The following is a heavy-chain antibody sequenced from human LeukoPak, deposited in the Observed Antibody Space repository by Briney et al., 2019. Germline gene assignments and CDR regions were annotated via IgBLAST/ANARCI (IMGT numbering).Heavy chain of an antibody. Sequence: GESLKISCKGSGYSFTSYWIGWVRQMPGKGLEWMGIIYGGESDTRYSPSFEGQVTISADKSISTAYLQWSNLKASDTAIYYCARQRNIESAGSDYYGMDVWGKGTTVTVSS. J-gene: IGHJ6*04. V-gene: IGHV5-51*01. CDR2: IYGGESDT. D-gene: IGHD6-13*01. CDR3: ARQRNIESAGSDYYGMDV. CDR1: GYSFTSYW.